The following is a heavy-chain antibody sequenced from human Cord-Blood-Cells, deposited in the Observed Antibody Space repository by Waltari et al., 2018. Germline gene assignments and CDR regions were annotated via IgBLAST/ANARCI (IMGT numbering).Heavy chain of an antibody. J-gene: IGHJ4*02. CDR2: ISGSGGST. D-gene: IGHD6-19*01. Sequence: EVQLLESGGGLVQPGGFLRLSCAASGFTFSSYAMSWVRQAPGKGLEWVSAISGSGGSTYYADSGKGRFTISRDNSKNTLYLQMNSLRAEDTAVYYCAKARLSRGWYYFDYWGQGTLVTVSS. V-gene: IGHV3-23*01. CDR3: AKARLSRGWYYFDY. CDR1: GFTFSSYA.